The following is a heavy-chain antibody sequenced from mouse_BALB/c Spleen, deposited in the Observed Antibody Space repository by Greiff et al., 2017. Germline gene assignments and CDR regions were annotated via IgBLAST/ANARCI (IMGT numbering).Heavy chain of an antibody. D-gene: IGHD2-4*01. CDR1: GFTFSSYG. J-gene: IGHJ4*01. V-gene: IGHV5-6*01. CDR3: ARPNDYEGAMDY. CDR2: ISSGGSYT. Sequence: EVKLMESGGDLVKPGGSLKLSCAASGFTFSSYGMSWVRQTPDKRLEWVATISSGGSYTYYPDSVKGRFTISRDNAKNTLYLQMSSLKSEDTAMYYCARPNDYEGAMDYWGQGTSVTVSS.